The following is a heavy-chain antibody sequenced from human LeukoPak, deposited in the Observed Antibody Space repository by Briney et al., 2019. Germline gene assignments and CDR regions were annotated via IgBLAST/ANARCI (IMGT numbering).Heavy chain of an antibody. V-gene: IGHV4-59*01. CDR3: ARGDARGYSYGHFHFDH. CDR1: GGSISSYY. D-gene: IGHD5-18*01. CDR2: IYYSGST. J-gene: IGHJ4*01. Sequence: SETLSLTCTVSGGSISSYYWSWIRQPPGKGLQSIGYIYYSGSTNYNPSLKSQVTISVDTSNNQFSLKLSSVTAADTAVYYCARGDARGYSYGHFHFDHWGHGTLVTVSS.